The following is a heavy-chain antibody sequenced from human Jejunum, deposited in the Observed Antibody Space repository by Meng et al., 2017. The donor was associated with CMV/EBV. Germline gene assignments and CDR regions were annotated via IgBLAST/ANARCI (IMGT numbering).Heavy chain of an antibody. V-gene: IGHV4-39*07. D-gene: IGHD1-26*01. J-gene: IGHJ4*02. Sequence: QMQLQAAGPGLGKPAGTLALTGTASGDPISSGSHSWAWFRQPPGKRLEWIGSMYFSGIADYNPSLKSRVTISLHATQKQFSLRLTSVTAADSAVYFCARDLTNKWFYYWGQGTLVTVSS. CDR3: ARDLTNKWFYY. CDR1: GDPISSGSHS. CDR2: MYFSGIA.